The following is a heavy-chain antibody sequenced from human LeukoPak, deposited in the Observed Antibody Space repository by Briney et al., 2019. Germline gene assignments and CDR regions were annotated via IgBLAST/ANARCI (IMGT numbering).Heavy chain of an antibody. CDR1: GYTFTSYG. Sequence: ASVKVSCKASGYTFTSYGISWVRQAPGQGLEWMGWISAYNGNTNYAQKLQGRVTMTTDTSTSTAYMELRSLRSDDTAVYYCARSTAVVVITTPFDYWGQGTLVTVSS. CDR2: ISAYNGNT. J-gene: IGHJ4*02. D-gene: IGHD3-22*01. CDR3: ARSTAVVVITTPFDY. V-gene: IGHV1-18*01.